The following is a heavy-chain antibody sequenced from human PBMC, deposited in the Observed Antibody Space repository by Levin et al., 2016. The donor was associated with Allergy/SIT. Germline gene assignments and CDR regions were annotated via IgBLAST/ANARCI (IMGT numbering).Heavy chain of an antibody. V-gene: IGHV4-61*02. Sequence: SETLSLTCTVSGGSISSGSYYWSWIRQPAGKGLEWIGRIYTSGSTNYNPSLKSRVTISVDTSKNQFSLKLSSATAADTAVYYCARGEEDYYYYYYMDVWGKGTTVTVSS. CDR3: ARGEEDYYYYYYMDV. J-gene: IGHJ6*03. CDR1: GGSISSGSYY. CDR2: IYTSGST.